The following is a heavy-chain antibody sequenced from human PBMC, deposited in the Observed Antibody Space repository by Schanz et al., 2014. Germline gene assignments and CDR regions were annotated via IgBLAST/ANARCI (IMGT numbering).Heavy chain of an antibody. V-gene: IGHV3-30*03. CDR3: ARDLAGGGNDV. CDR2: ISDDGSRR. Sequence: VQLVESGGGLVKPGGSLRLSCAASGFTFSSYGMNWVRQATGKGLEWVAVISDDGSRRHYADFVTGRFTISRDNSKDTVYLQMNSLRAEDTAVYYCARDLAGGGNDVWGQGTLVTVSS. J-gene: IGHJ4*02. D-gene: IGHD2-15*01. CDR1: GFTFSSYG.